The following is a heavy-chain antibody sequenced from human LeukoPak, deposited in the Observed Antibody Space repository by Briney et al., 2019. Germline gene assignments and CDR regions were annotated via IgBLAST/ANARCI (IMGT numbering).Heavy chain of an antibody. CDR3: ARARVDTAMAEDFDY. Sequence: ASVKVSCKASGYTFTGYYMHWVRQAPGQGLEWMGWINPNSGGTNYAQKLQGRVTMTRNTSISTAYMELSSLRSEDTAVYYCARARVDTAMAEDFDYWGQGTLVTVSS. CDR1: GYTFTGYY. D-gene: IGHD5-18*01. V-gene: IGHV1-2*02. CDR2: INPNSGGT. J-gene: IGHJ4*02.